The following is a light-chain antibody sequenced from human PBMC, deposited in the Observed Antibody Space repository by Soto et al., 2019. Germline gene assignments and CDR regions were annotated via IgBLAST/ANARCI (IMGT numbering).Light chain of an antibody. V-gene: IGKV3-20*01. Sequence: QSPGTLSLSPGERATLSWSASQTISSNYLAWYQQKPGQAPRLLIYAASTRATGIPARFSGSGSGTEFTLTISSLQSEDFAVYYCQQYGSSPRTFGQGTKVDIK. CDR1: QTISSNY. CDR3: QQYGSSPRT. J-gene: IGKJ1*01. CDR2: AAS.